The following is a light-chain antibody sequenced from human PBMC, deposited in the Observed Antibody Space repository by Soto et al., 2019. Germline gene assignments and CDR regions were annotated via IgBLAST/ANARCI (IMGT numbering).Light chain of an antibody. V-gene: IGKV1-5*03. Sequence: IHVTQSPATLSVSKGDRVTLSCRASQTISSWLAWYQQKPGQAPRLLIYSASTWDSGVPARFSGSGSGTEFTLTISSLQPDDFAVYYCHQYNSLSEAFGQVTNVDI. CDR1: QTISSW. CDR2: SAS. CDR3: HQYNSLSEA. J-gene: IGKJ1*01.